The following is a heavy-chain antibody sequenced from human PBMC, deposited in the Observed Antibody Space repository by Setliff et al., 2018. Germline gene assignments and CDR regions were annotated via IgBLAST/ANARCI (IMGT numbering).Heavy chain of an antibody. CDR2: IGHTGSI. D-gene: IGHD2-21*02. CDR3: ARDLGHGGDSDY. J-gene: IGHJ4*02. Sequence: SETLSLTCTVSGYSISSGYIWGWIRQPPGKGLEWVGDIGHTGSINYNPSLKSRLTISRDTSKNQVSLKLNSVTATDTAVYYCARDLGHGGDSDYWGQGIRVTVSS. V-gene: IGHV4-38-2*02. CDR1: GYSISSGYI.